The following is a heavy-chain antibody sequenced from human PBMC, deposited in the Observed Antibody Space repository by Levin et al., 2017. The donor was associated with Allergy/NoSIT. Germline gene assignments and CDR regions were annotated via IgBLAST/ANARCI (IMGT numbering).Heavy chain of an antibody. V-gene: IGHV5-10-1*01. J-gene: IGHJ6*03. CDR1: GYSFISSW. Sequence: LGESLKISCKGSGYSFISSWISWVRQMPGKGLEWMGRINPGDSYTKYSPSFQGHVTISADKSISTAYLQWSSLKASDTAMYYGARPHYSYYDMDVWGKGTTVTVSS. CDR3: ARPHYSYYDMDV. CDR2: INPGDSYT.